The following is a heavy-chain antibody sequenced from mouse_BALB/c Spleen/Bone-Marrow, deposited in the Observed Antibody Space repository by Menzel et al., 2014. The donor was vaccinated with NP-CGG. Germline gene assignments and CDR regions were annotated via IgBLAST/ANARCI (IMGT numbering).Heavy chain of an antibody. D-gene: IGHD1-1*01. CDR1: GHTFTSYW. J-gene: IGHJ4*01. CDR3: ARSYYGRAMDY. Sequence: DLVKPGASVKLSCKASGHTFTSYWLNWIKQRPGQGLEWIGRIAPGSGSTYYDEMFKSKATLTVDTSSSTAYIQLSSLSSEDSAVYFCARSYYGRAMDYWGQGTSVTVSS. CDR2: IAPGSGST. V-gene: IGHV1S41*01.